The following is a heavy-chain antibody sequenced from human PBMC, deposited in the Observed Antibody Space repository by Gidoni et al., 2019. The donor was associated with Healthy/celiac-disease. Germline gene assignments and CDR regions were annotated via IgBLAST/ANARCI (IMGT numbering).Heavy chain of an antibody. CDR2: IYYSGST. Sequence: QLQLQESGPGLVKPSETLSLTCTVSGGSISSSSYYWGWIRQPPGKGLEWIGSIYYSGSTYYNPSLKSRVTISVDTSKNQFSLKLSSVTAADTAVYYCARHRVGGVRDYWGQGTLVTVSS. J-gene: IGHJ4*02. D-gene: IGHD3-16*01. CDR1: GGSISSSSYY. CDR3: ARHRVGGVRDY. V-gene: IGHV4-39*01.